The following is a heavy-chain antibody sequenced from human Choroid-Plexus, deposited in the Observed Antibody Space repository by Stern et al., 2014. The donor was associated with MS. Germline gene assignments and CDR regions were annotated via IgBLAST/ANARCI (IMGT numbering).Heavy chain of an antibody. CDR1: GFTFGNYW. CDR2: IKEDGTEK. CDR3: ARVYNTIYGIVTQRGSGMDV. V-gene: IGHV3-7*01. D-gene: IGHD3-3*01. J-gene: IGHJ6*02. Sequence: EDQLVESGGGLVQPGGSLTISCTAAGFTFGNYWMTWVRQAPGQGLEWVANIKEDGTEKNYVDYVKGRFTISRDNARNSLYLQMNSLRVEDTALYYCARVYNTIYGIVTQRGSGMDVWGQGTTVIVSS.